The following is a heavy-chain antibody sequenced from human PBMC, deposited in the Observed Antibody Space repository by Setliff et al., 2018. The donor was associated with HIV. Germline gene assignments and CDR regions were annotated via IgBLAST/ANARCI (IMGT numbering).Heavy chain of an antibody. D-gene: IGHD3-16*01. J-gene: IGHJ4*02. V-gene: IGHV4-31*03. Sequence: SETLSLTCTVSGGSIARGGYYWGWVRQHPGKGLEWIGYIYGQGGTHYNPSLKSRLTMSLDTSRNEFFMELASVTAADTAVYYRARNFGGISPFDLWGQGTLVTVSS. CDR3: ARNFGGISPFDL. CDR1: GGSIARGGYY. CDR2: IYGQGGT.